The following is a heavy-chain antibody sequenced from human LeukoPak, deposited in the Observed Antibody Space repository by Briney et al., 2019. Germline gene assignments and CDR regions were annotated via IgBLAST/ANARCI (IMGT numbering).Heavy chain of an antibody. CDR1: GFTFSDYY. Sequence: GGSLRLSSAASGFTFSDYYMSWIRQAPGKGLEWVSYISSSGSTIYYADSVKGRFTISRDNAKNSLYLQMNSLRAEDTAVYYRARLHVDIVATTPDYWGQGTLVTVSS. V-gene: IGHV3-11*01. CDR2: ISSSGSTI. J-gene: IGHJ4*02. D-gene: IGHD5-12*01. CDR3: ARLHVDIVATTPDY.